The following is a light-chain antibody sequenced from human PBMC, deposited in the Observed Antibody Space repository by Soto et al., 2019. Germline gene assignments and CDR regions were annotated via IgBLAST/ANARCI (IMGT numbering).Light chain of an antibody. CDR1: SSDVGYYNY. V-gene: IGLV2-14*01. CDR2: EVT. CDR3: CSRGSGLTSV. J-gene: IGLJ1*01. Sequence: QSALTQPASVSGSPGQSITISCTGTSSDVGYYNYVSWYQQHPGKVPKLMIYEVTNRPSGISSRFSGSKSGITASLAISGLQADDEAEYYCCSRGSGLTSVCGTGTKLTVL.